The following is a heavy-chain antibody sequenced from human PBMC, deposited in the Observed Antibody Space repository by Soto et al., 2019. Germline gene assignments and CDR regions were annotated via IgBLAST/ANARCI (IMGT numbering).Heavy chain of an antibody. CDR3: ANERASTAMVEGDEGWFDP. D-gene: IGHD5-18*01. J-gene: IGHJ5*02. Sequence: EVQLLESGGGLVQPGGSLRLSCAASGFTFSSYAMSWVRQAPGKGLEWVSAISGSGGSTYYADSVKGRFTISRDNSKNTLYLQMNSLRAEDTAVYYCANERASTAMVEGDEGWFDPWGQGTLVTVSS. V-gene: IGHV3-23*01. CDR1: GFTFSSYA. CDR2: ISGSGGST.